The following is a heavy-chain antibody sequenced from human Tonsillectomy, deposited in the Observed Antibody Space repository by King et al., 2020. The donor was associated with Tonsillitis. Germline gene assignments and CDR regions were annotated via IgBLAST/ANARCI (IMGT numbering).Heavy chain of an antibody. CDR2: IDTSGST. V-gene: IGHV4-61*02. Sequence: VQLQESGPGLVKPSQTLSLTCTVSGGSISSGTYYWSWIRQPAGKGLEWIGRIDTSGSTNYNPSLKSRVTMSVDTSKNQVSLKLCSVTAADTAVYYCAGDTGAGWSSDWYNWRFDPWGQGILVTVSS. CDR1: GGSISSGTYY. D-gene: IGHD6-19*01. CDR3: AGDTGAGWSSDWYNWRFDP. J-gene: IGHJ5*02.